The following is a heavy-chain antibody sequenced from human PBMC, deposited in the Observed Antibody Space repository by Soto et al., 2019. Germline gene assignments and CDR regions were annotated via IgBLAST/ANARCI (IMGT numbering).Heavy chain of an antibody. CDR2: IDPSDSYT. CDR1: GYSFTSYW. J-gene: IGHJ6*02. CDR3: ARDSLVIGELPDYVMAV. D-gene: IGHD3-10*01. Sequence: GESLKISCKGSGYSFTSYWISWVRQMPGKGLEWMGRIDPSDSYTNYSPSFQGHVTISADKSISTAYLQWSSLKASDTAMYYCARDSLVIGELPDYVMAVWGQGTTVTVSS. V-gene: IGHV5-10-1*01.